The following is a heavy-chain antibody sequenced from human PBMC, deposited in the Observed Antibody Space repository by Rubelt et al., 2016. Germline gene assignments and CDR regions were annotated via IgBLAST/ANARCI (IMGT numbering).Heavy chain of an antibody. J-gene: IGHJ2*01. Sequence: QVQLQQWGAGLLKPSETLSLTCAVYGGSFSGYYWSWIRQPPGKGLGWIGEINHSGRTNYNPSLTSRVTRSGDTSTNQFSLKLSSVTAADTAVYYCARRRMYSGSSYWYFDLWGRGTLVTVSS. V-gene: IGHV4-34*01. CDR3: ARRRMYSGSSYWYFDL. D-gene: IGHD1-26*01. CDR2: INHSGRT. CDR1: GGSFSGYY.